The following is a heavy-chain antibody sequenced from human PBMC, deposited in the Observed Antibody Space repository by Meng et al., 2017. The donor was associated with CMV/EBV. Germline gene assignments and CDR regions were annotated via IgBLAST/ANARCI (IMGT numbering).Heavy chain of an antibody. J-gene: IGHJ4*02. CDR3: ARGGLRGFDY. Sequence: QITEKCSSPPLSTPTQTLPLARTFSGFSLSRRGVGVGWSRQPPGKALECLALISWDADKRYSPSLKSRLTLTKDTSKNQVVLTMTNMDPVDTATYFCARGGLRGFDYWGQGTLVTVSS. V-gene: IGHV2-5*02. CDR1: GFSLSRRGVG. D-gene: IGHD4-17*01. CDR2: ISWDADK.